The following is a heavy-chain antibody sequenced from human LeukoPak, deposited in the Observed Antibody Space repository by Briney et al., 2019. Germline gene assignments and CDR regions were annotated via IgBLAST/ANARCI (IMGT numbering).Heavy chain of an antibody. J-gene: IGHJ4*02. Sequence: ASVKVSCKASGYTFTGYYMHWVRQAPGQGLEWMGWINPNSGGTNYAQKFQGRVTMTRDTSISTAYMELSSLRSDDTAVYYCARDRRAAGGFFSPEYWGQGTQVTVSS. CDR3: ARDRRAAGGFFSPEY. CDR2: INPNSGGT. D-gene: IGHD6-13*01. CDR1: GYTFTGYY. V-gene: IGHV1-2*02.